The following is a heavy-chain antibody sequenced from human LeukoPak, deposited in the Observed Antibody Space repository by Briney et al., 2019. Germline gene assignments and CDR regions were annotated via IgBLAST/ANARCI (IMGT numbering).Heavy chain of an antibody. Sequence: GESLQISCKGSEYSFTTHWIGWVRPMPGKGLDWMGIIFPGDSDTTYSPSFQGQVTISADKSTSTAYLQWNSLKASDTAIYYCATSESQTRFDYWGQGTLVTVSS. V-gene: IGHV5-51*01. J-gene: IGHJ4*02. CDR2: IFPGDSDT. CDR3: ATSESQTRFDY. CDR1: EYSFTTHW. D-gene: IGHD1-1*01.